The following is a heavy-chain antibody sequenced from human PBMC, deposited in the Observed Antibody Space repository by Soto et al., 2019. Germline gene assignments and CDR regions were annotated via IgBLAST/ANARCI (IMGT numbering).Heavy chain of an antibody. CDR1: GGSFTSNNW. D-gene: IGHD1-7*01. V-gene: IGHV4-4*02. CDR2: IYRTGST. J-gene: IGHJ4*02. Sequence: PSETLSLTCAVSGGSFTSNNWWTWVRQPPGQGLEWIGEIYRTGSTNYNPSRKSRVTISLAKSENQFSLKVTSLTAADTAVYYCASRDPGTSVDYWGQGTLVTVSS. CDR3: ASRDPGTSVDY.